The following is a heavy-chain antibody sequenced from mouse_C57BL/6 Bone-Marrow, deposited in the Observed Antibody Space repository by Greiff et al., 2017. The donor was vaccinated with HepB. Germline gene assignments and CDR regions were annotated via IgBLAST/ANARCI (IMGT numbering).Heavy chain of an antibody. CDR3: ASPYDGPSYYAMDY. CDR1: GYTFTDYY. CDR2: INPNNGGT. D-gene: IGHD2-3*01. J-gene: IGHJ4*01. V-gene: IGHV1-26*01. Sequence: VQLQQSGPELVKPGASVKISCKASGYTFTDYYMNWVKQSHGKSLEWIGDINPNNGGTSYNQKFKGKATLTVDKSSSTAYMELRSLTSEDSAVYYCASPYDGPSYYAMDYWGQGTSVTVSS.